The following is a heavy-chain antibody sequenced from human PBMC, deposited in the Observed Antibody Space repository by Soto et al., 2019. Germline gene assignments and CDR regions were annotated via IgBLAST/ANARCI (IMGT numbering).Heavy chain of an antibody. CDR3: ARASSRNWFDP. CDR2: IYYSGST. D-gene: IGHD6-25*01. V-gene: IGHV4-59*01. CDR1: GGSISSYY. J-gene: IGHJ5*02. Sequence: SETLSLTCTVSGGSISSYYWSWIRQPPGKGLEWIGYIYYSGSTDYNPSLKSRVTISVDTSKNQFSLKLSSVTAADTAVYYCARASSRNWFDPWGQGTLVTVSS.